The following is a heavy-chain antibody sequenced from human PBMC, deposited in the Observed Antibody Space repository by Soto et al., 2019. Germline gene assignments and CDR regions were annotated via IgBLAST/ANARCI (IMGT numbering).Heavy chain of an antibody. J-gene: IGHJ4*02. CDR1: GFTFSTYW. CDR3: ARDYYTRLGHCSGGGCPLDY. CDR2: INSDGSST. V-gene: IGHV3-74*01. Sequence: EVQLVESGGGLVQPGGSLRLSCAASGFTFSTYWMHWVRQAPGKGLVWVSRINSDGSSTNYADSVKGRFTISRDNAENTLFLEINNLRAEATAVYYCARDYYTRLGHCSGGGCPLDYWGQGTLVTVSS. D-gene: IGHD2-15*01.